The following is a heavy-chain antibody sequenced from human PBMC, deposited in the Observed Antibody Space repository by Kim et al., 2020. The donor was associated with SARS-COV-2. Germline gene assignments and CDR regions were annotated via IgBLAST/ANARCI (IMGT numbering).Heavy chain of an antibody. CDR3: AKDPNYYGSGSQGGAFDI. Sequence: RGRFTISRDNSKNTLYLQMNSLRAEDTAVYYCAKDPNYYGSGSQGGAFDIWGQGTMVTVSS. V-gene: IGHV3-23*01. J-gene: IGHJ3*02. D-gene: IGHD3-10*01.